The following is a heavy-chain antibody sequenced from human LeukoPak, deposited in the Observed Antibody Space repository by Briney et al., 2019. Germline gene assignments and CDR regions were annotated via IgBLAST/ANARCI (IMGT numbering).Heavy chain of an antibody. CDR2: IIPIFGTA. V-gene: IGHV1-69*01. CDR3: ARNYHDSSGYYYDWFDP. J-gene: IGHJ5*02. CDR1: GGTFSSYA. D-gene: IGHD3-22*01. Sequence: SVKVSFKASGGTFSSYAISWVRQAPGQGLEWMGGIIPIFGTANYAQKFQGRVTITADESTSTAYMELSSLRSEDTAVYYCARNYHDSSGYYYDWFDPWGQGTLVTVSS.